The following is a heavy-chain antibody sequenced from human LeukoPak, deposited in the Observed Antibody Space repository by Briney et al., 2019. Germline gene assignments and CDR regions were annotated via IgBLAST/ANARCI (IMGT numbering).Heavy chain of an antibody. Sequence: GGSLRLSCSASGFTFSSYAMHWVRQAPGKGLEYVSAISSNGGSTNYADSVKGRFTISRDNAKNSLYLQMNSLRAEDTAVYYCARDLVVATTLGYCSGGSCYSYYGMDVWGQGTTVTVSS. D-gene: IGHD2-15*01. CDR3: ARDLVVATTLGYCSGGSCYSYYGMDV. CDR1: GFTFSSYA. V-gene: IGHV3-64*04. CDR2: ISSNGGST. J-gene: IGHJ6*02.